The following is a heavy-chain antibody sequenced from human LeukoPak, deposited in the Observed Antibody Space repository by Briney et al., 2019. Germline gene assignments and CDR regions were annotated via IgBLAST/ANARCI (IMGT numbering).Heavy chain of an antibody. Sequence: GGSLRVSCAASGFTFSSYEMNWVRQAPGKGLEWVSYISSSGSTIYYADSVKGRFTISRDNAKNSLYLQMNSLRAEDTAVYYCARLNYYGSGSQNYWGQGTLVTVSS. CDR2: ISSSGSTI. CDR1: GFTFSSYE. D-gene: IGHD3-10*01. J-gene: IGHJ4*02. V-gene: IGHV3-48*03. CDR3: ARLNYYGSGSQNY.